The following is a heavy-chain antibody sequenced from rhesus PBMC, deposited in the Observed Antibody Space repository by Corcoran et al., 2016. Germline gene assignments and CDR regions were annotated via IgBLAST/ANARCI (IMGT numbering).Heavy chain of an antibody. CDR2: IYSSSGNT. Sequence: QVQLQESGPGLLKPSETLSLTCAVSGGSISGGYGWGWIRQPPGKGLEWIGSIYSSSGNTYYNPSLKSRVTISTDTSKNQFSLKLSSVTAADTAVYYCASLYWGDYYVSYYFDYWGQGVLVTVSS. V-gene: IGHV4S7*01. CDR1: GGSISGGYG. D-gene: IGHD3-34*01. CDR3: ASLYWGDYYVSYYFDY. J-gene: IGHJ4*01.